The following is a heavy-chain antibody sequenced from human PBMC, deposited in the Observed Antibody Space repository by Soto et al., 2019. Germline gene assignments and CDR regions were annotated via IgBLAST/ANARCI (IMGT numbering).Heavy chain of an antibody. D-gene: IGHD2-2*01. CDR3: ARGASCSSTSCYDNFHYGLDV. CDR1: GYTLTNYG. V-gene: IGHV1-18*01. J-gene: IGHJ6*02. Sequence: ASVKVSCKASGYTLTNYGITWVRQAPGQGLEWMGGITASNGNANYAREIQGRVTLTRDTSTNTASMELRSLRSDDTAVYYCARGASCSSTSCYDNFHYGLDVWGQGTPVTVSS. CDR2: ITASNGNA.